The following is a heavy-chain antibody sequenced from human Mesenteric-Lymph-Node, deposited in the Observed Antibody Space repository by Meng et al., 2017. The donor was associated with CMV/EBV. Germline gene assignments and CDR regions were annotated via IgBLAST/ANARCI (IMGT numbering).Heavy chain of an antibody. J-gene: IGHJ5*01. D-gene: IGHD4-11*01. CDR2: ISPYNGNT. CDR1: GYTFTNYG. V-gene: IGHV1-18*01. Sequence: ASVKVSCKASGYTFTNYGISWVRQAPGQGLEWMGWISPYNGNTNYAQKLQGRVTMTTDTSTSTAYMELRSLRSDDTAVYYCARSYSNYGWFDSWGQGTLVTVSS. CDR3: ARSYSNYGWFDS.